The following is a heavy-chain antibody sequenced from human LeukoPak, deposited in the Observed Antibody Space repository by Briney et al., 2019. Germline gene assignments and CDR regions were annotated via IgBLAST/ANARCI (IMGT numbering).Heavy chain of an antibody. V-gene: IGHV4-34*01. Sequence: PSETLSLTCTVSGGSVSDGSYYWSWIRQPPGKGLEWIGEINHSGSTNYNPSLKSRVTISVDTSKNQFSLKLSSVTAADTAVYYCASTTIEQTGFVYWGQGTLVTVSS. CDR3: ASTTIEQTGFVY. CDR1: GGSVSDGSYY. J-gene: IGHJ4*02. CDR2: INHSGST. D-gene: IGHD7-27*01.